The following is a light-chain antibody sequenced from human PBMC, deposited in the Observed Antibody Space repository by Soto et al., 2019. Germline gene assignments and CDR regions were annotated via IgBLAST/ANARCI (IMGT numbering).Light chain of an antibody. CDR1: QSISSN. J-gene: IGKJ1*01. Sequence: EIVMTQSPGTLSVSPGERATLSCRASQSISSNLAWYQQKPGQTPRLLIYGASTRAASIPARFTGGGSGTEFTLNISSLQSEDFAVYYCQQYNNWPPWTFGQGTKVEIK. CDR3: QQYNNWPPWT. CDR2: GAS. V-gene: IGKV3-15*01.